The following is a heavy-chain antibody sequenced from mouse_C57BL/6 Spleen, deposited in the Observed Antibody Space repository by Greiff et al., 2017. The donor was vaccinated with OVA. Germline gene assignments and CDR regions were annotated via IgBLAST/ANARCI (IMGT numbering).Heavy chain of an antibody. J-gene: IGHJ2*01. D-gene: IGHD2-4*01. CDR3: ARDDYGDFDY. Sequence: QVQLQQPGPDLVKPGASVKLSCKASGYTFTSYWMHWVKQRPGQGLEWIGNINPSNGGTKYNEKFKSKATLTVDKSSSKAYMQLISLTSEDSAVYYCARDDYGDFDYWGQGTTLTVSS. CDR2: INPSNGGT. V-gene: IGHV1-53*01. CDR1: GYTFTSYW.